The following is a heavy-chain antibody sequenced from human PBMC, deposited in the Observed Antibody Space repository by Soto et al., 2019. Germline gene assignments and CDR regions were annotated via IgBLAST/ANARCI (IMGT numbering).Heavy chain of an antibody. V-gene: IGHV1-18*01. Sequence: QVHLVQSGAEVKKPGASVKVSCKASGYTFTSYGITWVRQAPGQGLEWMGWISAHNGNTDYAQKLQGRVIVTRATSTSTAYMDLRSLRSDDTDVYYCARGRYGDSWGQGALVTVSS. CDR1: GYTFTSYG. CDR2: ISAHNGNT. CDR3: ARGRYGDS. D-gene: IGHD1-1*01. J-gene: IGHJ4*02.